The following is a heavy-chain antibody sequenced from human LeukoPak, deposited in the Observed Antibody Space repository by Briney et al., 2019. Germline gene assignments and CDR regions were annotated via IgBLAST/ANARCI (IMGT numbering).Heavy chain of an antibody. CDR1: GFTFSSYA. CDR3: AKSPGELLWFGELVY. D-gene: IGHD3-10*01. Sequence: GGSLRLSCAASGFTFSSYAMSWVRQAPGKGLGWVSAISGSGGSTYYADSVKGRFTISRDNSKNTLYLQMNSLRAEDTAVYYCAKSPGELLWFGELVYWGQGTLVTVSS. J-gene: IGHJ4*02. CDR2: ISGSGGST. V-gene: IGHV3-23*01.